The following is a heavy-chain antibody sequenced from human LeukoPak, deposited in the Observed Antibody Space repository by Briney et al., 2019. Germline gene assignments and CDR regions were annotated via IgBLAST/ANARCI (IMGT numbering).Heavy chain of an antibody. Sequence: GGSLRLSCAASGFTFSSYSMNWVRQAPGKGLEWVSSISSSSSYIYYADSVKGRFTISRDNAKNSLYLQMNSLRAEDTAVYYCARGSIAAAGSDYWGQGTLVTVSS. CDR2: ISSSSSYI. D-gene: IGHD6-13*01. V-gene: IGHV3-21*01. CDR3: ARGSIAAAGSDY. CDR1: GFTFSSYS. J-gene: IGHJ4*02.